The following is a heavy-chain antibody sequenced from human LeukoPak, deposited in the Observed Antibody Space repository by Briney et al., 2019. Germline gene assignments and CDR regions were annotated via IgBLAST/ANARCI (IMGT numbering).Heavy chain of an antibody. J-gene: IGHJ4*02. V-gene: IGHV4-61*02. CDR3: ARSTNRLPSDY. CDR1: GGSISSGSYY. D-gene: IGHD6-25*01. CDR2: IYTSGST. Sequence: PSETLSLTCTVSGGSISSGSYYWSWIRQPAGKGLEWIGRIYTSGSTNYNPSLKSRVTISVDTSKNQFSLKLSSVTAADTAVYYCARSTNRLPSDYWGQGTLVTVSS.